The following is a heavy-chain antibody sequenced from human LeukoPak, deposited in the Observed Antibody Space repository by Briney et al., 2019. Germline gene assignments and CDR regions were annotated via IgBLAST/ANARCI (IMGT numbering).Heavy chain of an antibody. Sequence: SVKVPCKASGGTFSSYAISWVRQAPGQGLEWMGGIIPIFGTANYAQKFQGRVTITADESTSTAYMELSSLRSEDTAVYYCVYSSSSIYWGQGTLVTVSS. CDR3: VYSSSSIY. CDR1: GGTFSSYA. CDR2: IIPIFGTA. V-gene: IGHV1-69*13. J-gene: IGHJ4*02. D-gene: IGHD6-6*01.